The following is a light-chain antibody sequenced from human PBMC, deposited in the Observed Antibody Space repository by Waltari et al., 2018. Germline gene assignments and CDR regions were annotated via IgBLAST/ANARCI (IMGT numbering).Light chain of an antibody. CDR1: ASNIGEPF. CDR2: RND. J-gene: IGLJ3*02. CDR3: ATWDESPSGHWV. V-gene: IGLV1-47*01. Sequence: QSVLSQPPSASATPGPRVTISCAGRASNIGEPFVHWYQQGPGKAPKLLIYRNDLRPSGVPDRFSGSKSGTSASLAISGLQSEDEADYYCATWDESPSGHWVFGGGTKVTVL.